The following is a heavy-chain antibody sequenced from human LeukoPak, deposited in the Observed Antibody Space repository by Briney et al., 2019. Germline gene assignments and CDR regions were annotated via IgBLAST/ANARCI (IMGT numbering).Heavy chain of an antibody. D-gene: IGHD5-18*01. CDR3: ARRGYSYGHLSNYFFYMDV. V-gene: IGHV1-69*06. J-gene: IGHJ6*03. CDR1: RGTFNSYA. Sequence: SVKVSCKASRGTFNSYAISWVRQAPGQGREWMGGIIPIFGTAHYAQKFQGRVTITADKSTSTAYMELRSLRSEDTAVYYCARRGYSYGHLSNYFFYMDVWGKGTTVTVSS. CDR2: IIPIFGTA.